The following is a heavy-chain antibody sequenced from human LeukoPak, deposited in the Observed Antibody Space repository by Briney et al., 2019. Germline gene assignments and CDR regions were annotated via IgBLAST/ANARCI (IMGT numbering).Heavy chain of an antibody. J-gene: IGHJ6*03. CDR3: ARDYGGLWENYYMDV. Sequence: SETLSLTCAVYGGSFSGYYWSWIRQPPGKGLEWIGEINHSGSTNYNPSLKSRVTISVDTSKNQFSLKLSSVAAADTAVYYCARDYGGLWENYYMDVWGKGATVTVSS. CDR1: GGSFSGYY. V-gene: IGHV4-34*01. CDR2: INHSGST. D-gene: IGHD3-16*01.